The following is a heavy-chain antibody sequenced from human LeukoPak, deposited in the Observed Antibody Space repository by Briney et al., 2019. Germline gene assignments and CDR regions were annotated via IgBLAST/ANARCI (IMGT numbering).Heavy chain of an antibody. J-gene: IGHJ6*02. D-gene: IGHD2-2*01. Sequence: GGSLRLSCAASGFTVSSNYMSWVRQAPGKGLEWVSVIFSGGSTYYAECVKSRFTTSRDNAKNTLYLHINKLRAEVTALYYCARDDIVVVPAAIRMSYYYYYGMDVWGQGTTVTVSS. CDR1: GFTVSSNY. CDR2: IFSGGST. V-gene: IGHV3-66*01. CDR3: ARDDIVVVPAAIRMSYYYYYGMDV.